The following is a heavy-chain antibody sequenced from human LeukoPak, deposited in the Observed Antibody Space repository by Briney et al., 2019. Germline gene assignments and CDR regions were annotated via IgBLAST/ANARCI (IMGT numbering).Heavy chain of an antibody. J-gene: IGHJ3*02. CDR2: INPNSGGT. D-gene: IGHD3-22*01. Sequence: ASVKVSCKASGYTFTGYYMHWVRQAPGQGLEWMGWINPNSGGTNYAQKFQGRVTMTRDTSISTAYMELSRLRSDDMAVYYCARDRRHYDSSGYNAFDIWGQGTMVTVSS. CDR3: ARDRRHYDSSGYNAFDI. V-gene: IGHV1-2*02. CDR1: GYTFTGYY.